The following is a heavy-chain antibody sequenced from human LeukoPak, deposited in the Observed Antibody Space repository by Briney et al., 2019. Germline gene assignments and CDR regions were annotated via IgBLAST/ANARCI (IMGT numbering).Heavy chain of an antibody. Sequence: PSETLSLTCTVSGGSIRSSPYYWGWLRQPPGKGLEWIGNIFYSGSAYYNPSLKSRVTVSVDTSQNQLSLKVRSVTATDTAVYYCTRQGVVVSSTQADYGGHGTLVTVSS. D-gene: IGHD2-15*01. CDR2: IFYSGSA. CDR3: TRQGVVVSSTQADY. CDR1: GGSIRSSPYY. J-gene: IGHJ4*01. V-gene: IGHV4-39*01.